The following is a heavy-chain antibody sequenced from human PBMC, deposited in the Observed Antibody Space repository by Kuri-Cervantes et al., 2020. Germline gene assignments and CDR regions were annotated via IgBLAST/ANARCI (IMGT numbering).Heavy chain of an antibody. V-gene: IGHV1-18*01. CDR3: ASPKSSGWYKWDAFDI. J-gene: IGHJ3*02. CDR1: GYRFSGYG. Sequence: ASVKVSCKASGYRFSGYGISWVRQAPGQGLEWLGWISAHNGNTNYAQTLQGRVTMTTDTSTSTAYMELRSLRYDDTAVYYCASPKSSGWYKWDAFDIWGQGTMVTVSS. D-gene: IGHD6-19*01. CDR2: ISAHNGNT.